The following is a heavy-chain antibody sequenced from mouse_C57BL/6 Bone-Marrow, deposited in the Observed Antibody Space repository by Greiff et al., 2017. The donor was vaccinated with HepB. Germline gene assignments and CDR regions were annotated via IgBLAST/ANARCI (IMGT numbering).Heavy chain of an antibody. Sequence: VQLPQSGPGLVQPSQRLSIPCPVSGFSLPRYGVHWVRQSPGKGLEWLGVIWRGGSTDYNAAFMSRLSITKDNSKSQVFFKKNSLQADDTAIDYCAKTGGLLRTWFADWGQGTLVTVSA. D-gene: IGHD1-1*01. CDR2: IWRGGST. J-gene: IGHJ3*01. CDR1: GFSLPRYG. CDR3: AKTGGLLRTWFAD. V-gene: IGHV2-5*01.